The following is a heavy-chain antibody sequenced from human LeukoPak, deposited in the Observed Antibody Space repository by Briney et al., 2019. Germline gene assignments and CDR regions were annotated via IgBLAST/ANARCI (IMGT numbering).Heavy chain of an antibody. D-gene: IGHD2-2*01. Sequence: GESLKISCTGSGDIFTNYWIAWVRQMPGKGGEWMGIIYPGDSETTYSPSFQGQVTISADKSITTTNLQWSSLKASDTAMYYCARGRGYCSSSSCYDFDYWGQGTLVTVPS. CDR2: IYPGDSET. CDR3: ARGRGYCSSSSCYDFDY. J-gene: IGHJ4*02. CDR1: GDIFTNYW. V-gene: IGHV5-51*01.